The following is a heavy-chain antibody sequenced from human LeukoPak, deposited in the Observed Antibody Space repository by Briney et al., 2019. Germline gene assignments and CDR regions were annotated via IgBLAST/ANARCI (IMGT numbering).Heavy chain of an antibody. CDR3: ARAVSGRFDY. CDR2: IYYSGST. J-gene: IGHJ4*02. CDR1: GGSISSRNYY. D-gene: IGHD6-19*01. V-gene: IGHV4-61*05. Sequence: SETLSLTCIVSGGSISSRNYYWGWIRQPPGKGLEWTGYIYYSGSTNYNPSLNSRVTISVDTSKNQFSLRLSSVTAADTAIYYCARAVSGRFDYWGQGTLVTVSS.